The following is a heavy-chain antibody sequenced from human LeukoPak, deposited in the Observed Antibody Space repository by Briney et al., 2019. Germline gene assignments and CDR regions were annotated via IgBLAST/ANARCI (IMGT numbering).Heavy chain of an antibody. CDR2: IYHSGST. D-gene: IGHD3-22*01. Sequence: PSETLSLTCAVSGGSISSGGYFWSWIRQPPGKGLEWIGYIYHSGSTYYNPSLRSRVTISVDRSKNQFSLKLSSVTAADTAVYYCARVTMTEGAFDIWGQGTMVTVSS. V-gene: IGHV4-30-2*01. CDR1: GGSISSGGYF. CDR3: ARVTMTEGAFDI. J-gene: IGHJ3*02.